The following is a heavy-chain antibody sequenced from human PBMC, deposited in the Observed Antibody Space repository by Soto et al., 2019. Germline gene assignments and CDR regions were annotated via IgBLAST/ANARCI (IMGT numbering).Heavy chain of an antibody. J-gene: IGHJ6*02. CDR3: ARAYYDFWTSYHYGMDV. V-gene: IGHV4-30-2*01. CDR2: IYQSGST. Sequence: QLQLQESGSGLVKPSQTLSLTCAVSGVSISSDGYSWSWIRQPPGKGLEWIGFIYQSGSTYYNPSLQIRGTMSLDRSKNQFSLKLTSVTAADTAVYYCARAYYDFWTSYHYGMDVWGQGTTVTVSS. CDR1: GVSISSDGYS. D-gene: IGHD3-3*01.